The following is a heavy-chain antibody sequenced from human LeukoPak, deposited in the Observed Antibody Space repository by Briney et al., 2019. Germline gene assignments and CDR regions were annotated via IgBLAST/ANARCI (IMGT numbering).Heavy chain of an antibody. CDR1: GFTFSSYS. CDR3: SLWFGEPRAFDF. D-gene: IGHD3-10*01. CDR2: ISGRSDSI. J-gene: IGHJ3*01. Sequence: GGSLRLSCVASGFTFSSYSMNWVRQAPGKGLEWVSSISGRSDSIYYADSGKGRFTISRDNAKNSVYLQVNSLRAEDTAVYYCSLWFGEPRAFDFRGQGTMVTV. V-gene: IGHV3-21*04.